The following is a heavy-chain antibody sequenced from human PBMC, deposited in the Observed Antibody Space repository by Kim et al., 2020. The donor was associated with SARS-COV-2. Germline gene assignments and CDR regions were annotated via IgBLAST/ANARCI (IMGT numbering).Heavy chain of an antibody. V-gene: IGHV3-30*18. CDR2: ISYDGSNK. CDR3: AKDVGDLYYDSSGPDAFDI. J-gene: IGHJ3*02. Sequence: GGSLRLSCAASGFTFSSYGMHWVRQAPGKGLEWVAVISYDGSNKYYADSVKGRFTISRDNSKNTLYLQMNSLRAEDTAVYYCAKDVGDLYYDSSGPDAFDIWGQGTMVTVSS. D-gene: IGHD3-22*01. CDR1: GFTFSSYG.